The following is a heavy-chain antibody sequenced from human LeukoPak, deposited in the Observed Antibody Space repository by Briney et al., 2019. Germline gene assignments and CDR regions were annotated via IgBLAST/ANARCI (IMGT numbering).Heavy chain of an antibody. V-gene: IGHV3-23*01. J-gene: IGHJ4*02. CDR3: AKWPEGAMDYFDY. CDR1: GFSFSSYA. CDR2: ISGDGTRT. Sequence: PGGSLRLSCAASGFSFSSYAMTWARQAPVKVLEWVSAISGDGTRTYYADSVKGRFTISRDNSKNTLYLEMSSLRVEDTAIYYCAKWPEGAMDYFDYWGQGTLVTVSS. D-gene: IGHD3-16*01.